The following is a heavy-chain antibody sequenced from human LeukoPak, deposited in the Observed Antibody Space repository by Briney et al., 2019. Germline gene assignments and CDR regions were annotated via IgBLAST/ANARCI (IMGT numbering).Heavy chain of an antibody. CDR3: ARHKTGDYNFWSGYRYYYYYMDV. CDR2: IYHSGST. D-gene: IGHD3-3*01. CDR1: GYSISSGYY. Sequence: SETLSLTCAVSGYSISSGYYWGWIRQPPGKGLEWIGSIYHSGSTYYNPSLKSRVTISADTSKNQFSLKLSSVTAADTAVYYCARHKTGDYNFWSGYRYYYYYMDVWGKGTTVTVSS. J-gene: IGHJ6*03. V-gene: IGHV4-38-2*01.